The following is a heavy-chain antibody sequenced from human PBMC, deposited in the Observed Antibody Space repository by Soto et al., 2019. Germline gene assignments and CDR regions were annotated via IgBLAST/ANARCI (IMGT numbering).Heavy chain of an antibody. J-gene: IGHJ4*02. D-gene: IGHD3-10*01. CDR1: GFTFSSYG. V-gene: IGHV3-23*01. Sequence: PRLSCAASGFTFSSYGMSWVRQTPGKGLEWVSAISASGGGTYYPDSMKGRFTISRDNSKNTLYLQMSSLRAEDTALYYCAKDQEVGFGDLRTVDFHFDYWGQGTPVTVSS. CDR2: ISASGGGT. CDR3: AKDQEVGFGDLRTVDFHFDY.